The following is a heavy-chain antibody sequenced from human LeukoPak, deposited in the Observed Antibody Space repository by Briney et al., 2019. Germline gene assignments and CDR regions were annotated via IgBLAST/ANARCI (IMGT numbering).Heavy chain of an antibody. CDR1: GFTFSSYW. CDR2: INSDGSST. V-gene: IGHV3-74*01. J-gene: IGHJ2*01. CDR3: AKYGDYWYFDL. D-gene: IGHD4-17*01. Sequence: GGSLRLSCAASGFTFSSYWMHWVRQAPGKGLVWVSRINSDGSSTNYADSVKGRFTISRDNAKNTLCLQMNSLRAEDTAVYYCAKYGDYWYFDLWGRGTLVTVSS.